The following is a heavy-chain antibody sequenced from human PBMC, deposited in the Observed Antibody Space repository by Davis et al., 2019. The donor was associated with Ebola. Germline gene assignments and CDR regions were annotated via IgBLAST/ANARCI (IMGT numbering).Heavy chain of an antibody. CDR2: ISSDSYYI. J-gene: IGHJ3*02. D-gene: IGHD3-22*01. V-gene: IGHV3-21*06. CDR1: RFSFSSYS. Sequence: PGGSLRLSCAASRFSFSSYSMNWVRQAPGKGLEWVSSISSDSYYIYYADALKGRFTISRGNAKNSLYLQMDSLRADDTAVYYCARGGYHDSSGYSHEALEIWGQGTMLTVSS. CDR3: ARGGYHDSSGYSHEALEI.